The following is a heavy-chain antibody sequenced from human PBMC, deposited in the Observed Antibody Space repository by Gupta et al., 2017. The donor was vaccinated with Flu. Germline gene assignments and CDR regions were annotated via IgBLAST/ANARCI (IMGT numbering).Heavy chain of an antibody. CDR3: ARGVYGEYPYFFDY. Sequence: EVELVESGGGLIQPGGSLRLSCAASGFIFSHYWMHWVRQAPGKGLVWVSRMNRDGSVTNYADPVKGRFTISRDNAKNTVYLEMNSVRAEDTAVYYCARGVYGEYPYFFDYWGHGTRVTVSS. D-gene: IGHD4-17*01. J-gene: IGHJ4*01. V-gene: IGHV3-74*01. CDR1: GFIFSHYW. CDR2: MNRDGSVT.